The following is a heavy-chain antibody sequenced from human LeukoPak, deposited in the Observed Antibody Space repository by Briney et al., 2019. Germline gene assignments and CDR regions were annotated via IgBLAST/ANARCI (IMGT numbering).Heavy chain of an antibody. CDR2: IKHDGSET. D-gene: IGHD3-22*01. CDR1: GFSFSSYW. V-gene: IGHV3-7*04. CDR3: VRHGTDDYDSSGYLRP. Sequence: TGGSLRLSCVASGFSFSSYWMSWVRQAPGKGLEWVANIKHDGSETYYVDSVKGRFTVSRDNAKNSLYLQMSSLRAEDTAVYYCVRHGTDDYDSSGYLRPCGQGTLVTVSS. J-gene: IGHJ5*02.